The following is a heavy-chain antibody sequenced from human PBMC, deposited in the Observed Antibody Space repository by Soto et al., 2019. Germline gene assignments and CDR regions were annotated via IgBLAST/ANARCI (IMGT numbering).Heavy chain of an antibody. Sequence: EVQLVESGGGLVQPGGSLRLSCAASGFTFSSYSMNWVRQAPGKGLEWVSYISSSSNSIYYADSVKGRFTISRDNAKTSLHLQMNSLRAEDTAVDYCASPVECSTTSCIRWGQGTQVTVSS. D-gene: IGHD2-2*01. J-gene: IGHJ4*02. CDR3: ASPVECSTTSCIR. CDR1: GFTFSSYS. V-gene: IGHV3-48*01. CDR2: ISSSSNSI.